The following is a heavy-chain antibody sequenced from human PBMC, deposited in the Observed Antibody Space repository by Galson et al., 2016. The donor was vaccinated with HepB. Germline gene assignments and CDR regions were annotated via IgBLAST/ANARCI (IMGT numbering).Heavy chain of an antibody. CDR1: GFTFSSDW. Sequence: SLRLSCAASGFTFSSDWMHWVRQAPGKGLVWVSRINSDGSSTSYADSVKDRFTISRDNAKNTLYLQMNILRAEDTAVYYCSRARFGSGKTDAFDIWGQGTMVTVSS. CDR2: INSDGSST. V-gene: IGHV3-74*01. CDR3: SRARFGSGKTDAFDI. D-gene: IGHD6-19*01. J-gene: IGHJ3*02.